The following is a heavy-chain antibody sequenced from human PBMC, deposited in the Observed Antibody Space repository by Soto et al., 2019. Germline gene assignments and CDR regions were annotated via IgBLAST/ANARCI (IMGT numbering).Heavy chain of an antibody. CDR2: IKHDGSEK. D-gene: IGHD2-8*02. Sequence: GGSLRFSCAASGFTLNNYWMSWVRQAPGKGLEWVANIKHDGSEKHYVDSVKDRFTISRDNAKNSLYLQMNSLRAEDTAVYYCARDLVGITRGFNYWGQGILVTVSS. CDR1: GFTLNNYW. J-gene: IGHJ4*02. V-gene: IGHV3-7*01. CDR3: ARDLVGITRGFNY.